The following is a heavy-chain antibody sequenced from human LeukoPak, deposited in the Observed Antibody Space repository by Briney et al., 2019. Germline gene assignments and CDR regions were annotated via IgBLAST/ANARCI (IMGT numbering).Heavy chain of an antibody. Sequence: PGGSLRLSCAASGFTFDDYAMHWVRQAPGKGLEWVSGISWNSGSIGYADSVKGRFTISRDNAKNSLYLQMNSLRAEDMALYYRAKASVDSSGYYHGFDYWGQGTLVTVSS. J-gene: IGHJ4*02. CDR1: GFTFDDYA. CDR2: ISWNSGSI. CDR3: AKASVDSSGYYHGFDY. D-gene: IGHD3-22*01. V-gene: IGHV3-9*03.